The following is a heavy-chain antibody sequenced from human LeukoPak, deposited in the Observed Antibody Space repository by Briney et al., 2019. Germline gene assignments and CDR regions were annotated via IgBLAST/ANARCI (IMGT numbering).Heavy chain of an antibody. D-gene: IGHD1-26*01. CDR1: GFTFSNYD. CDR2: IRKDGSEK. Sequence: GGSLRLSCADSGFTFSNYDMSWVRQAPGKGLEWVAHIRKDGSEKYYLDSVEGRFTISRDNAKSSLYLQLNSLRVDDTAVYYCATYSGAHHKTFDYWGRGTLVTVSS. J-gene: IGHJ4*02. CDR3: ATYSGAHHKTFDY. V-gene: IGHV3-7*01.